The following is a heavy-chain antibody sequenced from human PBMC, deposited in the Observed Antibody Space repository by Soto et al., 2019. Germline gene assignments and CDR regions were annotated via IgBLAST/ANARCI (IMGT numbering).Heavy chain of an antibody. J-gene: IGHJ3*02. D-gene: IGHD6-13*01. CDR2: ISGSGGST. V-gene: IGHV3-23*01. CDR1: GFTFSSYA. Sequence: GGSLRLSCAASGFTFSSYAMSWVRQAPGKGLEWVSAISGSGGSTYYANSVKGRFTISRDNSKNTLYLQMNSLRAEDTAVYYCAKDEASSSRFLLSDIWGQGTMVTVSS. CDR3: AKDEASSSRFLLSDI.